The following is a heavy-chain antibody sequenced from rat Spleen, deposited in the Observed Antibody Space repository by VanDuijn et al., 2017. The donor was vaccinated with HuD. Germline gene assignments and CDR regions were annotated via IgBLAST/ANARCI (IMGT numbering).Heavy chain of an antibody. J-gene: IGHJ2*01. D-gene: IGHD1-9*01. CDR3: ARRHYGYTDYFDY. Sequence: EVQLVESDGGLVQPGRSLKLSCAASGFTLSDYYMACVRQAPTKGLEWVATISSEGRRNYYRDSMKGRFTVSRNNAKSTLSLQMDSLRSEDTATYYCARRHYGYTDYFDYWGQGVMVTVSS. V-gene: IGHV5-29*01. CDR1: GFTLSDYY. CDR2: ISSEGRRN.